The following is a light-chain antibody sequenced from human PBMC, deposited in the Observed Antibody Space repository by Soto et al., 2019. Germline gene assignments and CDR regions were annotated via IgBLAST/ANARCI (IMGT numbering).Light chain of an antibody. CDR1: SSDVGGYNY. J-gene: IGLJ1*01. CDR2: EVS. CDR3: SSYTSSSTYV. V-gene: IGLV2-14*01. Sequence: QSALTQPASVSGSPGQSIPISCTGTSSDVGGYNYVSWYQHHPGKAPKLMIYEVSNRPSGVSNRFSGSKSGNTASLTISGLQAEDEADYYCSSYTSSSTYVFGTGTKLTVL.